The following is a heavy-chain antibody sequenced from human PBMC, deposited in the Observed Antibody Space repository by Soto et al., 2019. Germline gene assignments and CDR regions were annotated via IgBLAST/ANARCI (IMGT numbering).Heavy chain of an antibody. CDR2: ISSGSKYI. J-gene: IGHJ4*02. D-gene: IGHD6-6*01. CDR1: GFTFSSYS. Sequence: GGSLRLSCAASGFTFSSYSMIWVRQAPGKWLEWVSSISSGSKYIYYADSVKGRFTISRDNAKNSLYLQMNSLRAEDTAVYYCARMGGWGVAALKGPLDYWGQGXLVTVCS. CDR3: ARMGGWGVAALKGPLDY. V-gene: IGHV3-21*01.